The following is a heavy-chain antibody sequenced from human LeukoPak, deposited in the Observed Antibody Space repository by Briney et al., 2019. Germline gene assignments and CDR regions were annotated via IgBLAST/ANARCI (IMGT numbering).Heavy chain of an antibody. Sequence: GGSQRLSCAASGFTFSSSSISWVRQAPGKGLEWVSAITDAVGSTHYADSVKGRFTISSDNSKNTVYLQMNSLRPEDMAVYYCAKEIFSGLLYIDYWGQGTLVTVSS. V-gene: IGHV3-23*01. CDR2: ITDAVGST. CDR1: GFTFSSSS. D-gene: IGHD5-12*01. CDR3: AKEIFSGLLYIDY. J-gene: IGHJ4*02.